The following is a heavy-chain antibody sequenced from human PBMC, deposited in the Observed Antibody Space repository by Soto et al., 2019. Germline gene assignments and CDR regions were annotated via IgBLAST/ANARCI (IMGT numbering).Heavy chain of an antibody. Sequence: AASVKVSCKASGYTFTSYYMHWVRQAPGQGLEWMGIINPSGGSTSYAQKFQGRVTMTRDTSTSTVYMELSSLRSEDTAVYYCARPLGRWLPNYGMDVWGQGTTVTVSS. J-gene: IGHJ6*02. CDR1: GYTFTSYY. CDR3: ARPLGRWLPNYGMDV. V-gene: IGHV1-46*01. D-gene: IGHD5-12*01. CDR2: INPSGGST.